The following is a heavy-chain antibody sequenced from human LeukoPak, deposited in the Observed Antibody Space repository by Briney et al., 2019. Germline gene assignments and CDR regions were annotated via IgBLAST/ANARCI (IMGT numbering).Heavy chain of an antibody. Sequence: ASVKVSCKASGYTFTSYGISWVQQAPGQGLEWMGWISAYNGNTNYAQKLQGRVTMTTDTSTSTAYMELRSLRSDDTAVYYCARDQWYYGSGSLSYFDYWGQGTLVTVSS. V-gene: IGHV1-18*01. CDR1: GYTFTSYG. CDR2: ISAYNGNT. D-gene: IGHD3-10*01. J-gene: IGHJ4*02. CDR3: ARDQWYYGSGSLSYFDY.